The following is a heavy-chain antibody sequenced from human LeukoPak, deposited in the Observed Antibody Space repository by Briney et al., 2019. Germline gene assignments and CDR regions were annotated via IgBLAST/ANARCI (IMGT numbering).Heavy chain of an antibody. CDR2: INPNSGGT. V-gene: IGHV1-2*06. CDR1: GYTFTGYY. D-gene: IGHD6-19*01. J-gene: IGHJ4*02. Sequence: ASVKVSCKASGYTFTGYYMHWVRQAPGQGLEWMGRINPNSGGTNHAQKFQGRVTMTRDTSISTAYMELSRLRSDDTAVYYCARDPPSFGSSGEVRGRDFDYWGQGTLVTVSS. CDR3: ARDPPSFGSSGEVRGRDFDY.